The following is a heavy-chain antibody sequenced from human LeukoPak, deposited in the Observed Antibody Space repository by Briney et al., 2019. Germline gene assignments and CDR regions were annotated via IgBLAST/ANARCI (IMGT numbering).Heavy chain of an antibody. J-gene: IGHJ6*03. V-gene: IGHV4-59*01. D-gene: IGHD3-10*01. CDR3: AREGTDQYYYYYMDV. CDR1: GGSISCYY. CDR2: IYYSGST. Sequence: SETLSPTCTVPGGSISCYYWSWIRPPPGKGLERIGYIYYSGSTNYNPSLKSRVTISLDTSKNQFSLKLSSVTAADKAVYYCAREGTDQYYYYYMDVWGKGTTVTVSS.